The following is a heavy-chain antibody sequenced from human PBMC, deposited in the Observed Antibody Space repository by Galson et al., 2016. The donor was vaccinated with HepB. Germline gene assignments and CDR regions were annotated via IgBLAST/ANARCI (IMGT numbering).Heavy chain of an antibody. CDR3: ARQDRAGLVNF. D-gene: IGHD6-19*01. J-gene: IGHJ3*01. CDR1: GGSISSSSYF. CDR2: IYYSGTT. Sequence: SETLSLTCTVSGGSISSSSYFWAWIRQPPGKGLDWIGSIYYSGTTHYNPSLQSRVSISVDTSKNQFSLRLTSVSAADTAMYSYARQDRAGLVNFWGQGTMVTVSS. V-gene: IGHV4-39*01.